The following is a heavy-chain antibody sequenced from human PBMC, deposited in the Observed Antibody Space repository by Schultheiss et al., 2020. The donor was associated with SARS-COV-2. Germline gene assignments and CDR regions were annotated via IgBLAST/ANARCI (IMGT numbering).Heavy chain of an antibody. CDR1: GGSINNGDFY. V-gene: IGHV4-31*03. CDR2: IDYSGST. CDR3: ARSRVSPVRSYQYYGMDV. J-gene: IGHJ6*02. D-gene: IGHD5/OR15-5a*01. Sequence: SETLSLTCIVSGGSINNGDFYWSWIRQPPGKGLEWIGNIDYSGSTIYNPSLKGRLTISIDPSKRQFSLKLSSVTAADTAVYYCARSRVSPVRSYQYYGMDVWGQGTTVTVSS.